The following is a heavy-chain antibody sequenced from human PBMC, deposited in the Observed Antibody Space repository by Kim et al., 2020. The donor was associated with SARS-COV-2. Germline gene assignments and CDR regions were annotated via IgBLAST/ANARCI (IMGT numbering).Heavy chain of an antibody. V-gene: IGHV3-30*04. Sequence: GGSLRLSCAASGFSFTSYAMHWVRQAPGMGPEWVAIISPDGGVTYYADSVKGRFTISRDNSKNTVYLQMNSLRTEDTAIYHCASTPDNFWVNYNWFDPWGQGTLVTVSS. D-gene: IGHD3-3*01. J-gene: IGHJ5*02. CDR3: ASTPDNFWVNYNWFDP. CDR1: GFSFTSYA. CDR2: ISPDGGVT.